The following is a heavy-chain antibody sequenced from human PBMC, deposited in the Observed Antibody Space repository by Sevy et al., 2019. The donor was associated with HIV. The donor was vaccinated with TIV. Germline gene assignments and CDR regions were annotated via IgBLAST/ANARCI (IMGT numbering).Heavy chain of an antibody. V-gene: IGHV4-30-4*01. CDR3: ASKRGYNDGPFDY. CDR2: IHYPGGT. CDR1: GGSFTSSDSY. D-gene: IGHD5-12*01. Sequence: SETLSLTCTVSGGSFTSSDSYWSWIRQPPGEGLEWIGYIHYPGGTYYNPFLNSPVAMSVDTSAKQFSLKLSFLTAADTAVYYCASKRGYNDGPFDYWGQGTLVTVSS. J-gene: IGHJ4*02.